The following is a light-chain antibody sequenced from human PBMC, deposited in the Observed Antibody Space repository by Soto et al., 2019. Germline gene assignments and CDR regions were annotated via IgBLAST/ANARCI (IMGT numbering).Light chain of an antibody. CDR2: GAS. V-gene: IGKV3-20*01. Sequence: EIVLTQSPGTLSLSPGERATLSCRASQSVSSSYLAWYQQKPGQAPRLLIYGASSRATGIPDRFSGGGSGTDFTLTITKLEPEDFAVYYCQQYGRSLWTFGQGTKVDI. J-gene: IGKJ1*01. CDR3: QQYGRSLWT. CDR1: QSVSSSY.